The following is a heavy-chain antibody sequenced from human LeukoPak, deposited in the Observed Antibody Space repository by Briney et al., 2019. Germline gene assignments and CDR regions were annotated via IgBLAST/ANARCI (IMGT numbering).Heavy chain of an antibody. J-gene: IGHJ5*02. D-gene: IGHD3-22*01. CDR3: ARPNNYYDDNGYYNWFDP. CDR2: ISANNGKV. V-gene: IGHV1-18*01. CDR1: GYSFTTHG. Sequence: ASVKVSCKASGYSFTTHGISWLRHAPGQGLEWMGWISANNGKVKYAQNFQGRVTMTTDTSTSTAYMELRSLRSDDTAVYYCARPNNYYDDNGYYNWFDPWGQGTLVTVSS.